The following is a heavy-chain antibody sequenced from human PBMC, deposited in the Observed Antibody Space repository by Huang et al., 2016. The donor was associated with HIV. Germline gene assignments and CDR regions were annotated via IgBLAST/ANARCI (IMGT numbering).Heavy chain of an antibody. D-gene: IGHD3-22*01. CDR1: GYTFTIYG. V-gene: IGHV1-18*01. J-gene: IGHJ3*02. Sequence: QIQLMQSGPELKQPGASVKVSCKASGYTFTIYGLTWVRHAPGQGPEWRGWISAASGDTEYAQKFQGRVTVTTDTSTNIAYMELRSLRSDDTAKYYCARDPKYHRIGYYRQRRGIDIWGQGTMVIVSS. CDR2: ISAASGDT. CDR3: ARDPKYHRIGYYRQRRGIDI.